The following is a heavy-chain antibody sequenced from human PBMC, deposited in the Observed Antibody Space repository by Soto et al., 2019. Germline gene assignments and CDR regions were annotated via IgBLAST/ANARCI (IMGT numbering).Heavy chain of an antibody. J-gene: IGHJ4*02. CDR1: GYTFTSYC. CDR2: ISAYNGNT. V-gene: IGHV1-18*01. CDR3: ARDVASVVVVAASDY. Sequence: ASVKVSCKASGYTFTSYCISWVRQAPGQGLECMGWISAYNGNTNYAQKLQGRVTMTTDTSTSTAYMELRSLRSDDTAVYYCARDVASVVVVAASDYWGQGTLVTVSS. D-gene: IGHD2-15*01.